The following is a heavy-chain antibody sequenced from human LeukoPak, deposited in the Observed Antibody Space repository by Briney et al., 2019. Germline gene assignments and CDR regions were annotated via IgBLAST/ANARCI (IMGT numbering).Heavy chain of an antibody. CDR3: ARDSFWGLTTVTKYFDY. V-gene: IGHV3-48*03. Sequence: PGGSLRLSCAASGFTFSSYEMNWVRQAPGKGLEWVSYISSSGSPIYYADSVKGRFTISRDNAKNSLYLQMNSLRAEDTAVYYCARDSFWGLTTVTKYFDYWGQGTLVTVSS. D-gene: IGHD4-17*01. CDR2: ISSSGSPI. J-gene: IGHJ4*02. CDR1: GFTFSSYE.